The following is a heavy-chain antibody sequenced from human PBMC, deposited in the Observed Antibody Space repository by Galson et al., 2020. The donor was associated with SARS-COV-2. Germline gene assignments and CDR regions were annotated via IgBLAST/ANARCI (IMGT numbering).Heavy chain of an antibody. CDR3: ARLSSRYGGNSNWFDP. D-gene: IGHD2-21*02. V-gene: IGHV4-39*01. CDR2: ISYTGIT. Sequence: SETLSLTCTVSGGPISSSNYYWGWIRQSPGSGLEWIGTISYTGITYYSASLRSPVTMSVDTSKNQVSLKLTSVIAADTGVFYCARLSSRYGGNSNWFDPWGPGTLVTVSS. CDR1: GGPISSSNYY. J-gene: IGHJ5*02.